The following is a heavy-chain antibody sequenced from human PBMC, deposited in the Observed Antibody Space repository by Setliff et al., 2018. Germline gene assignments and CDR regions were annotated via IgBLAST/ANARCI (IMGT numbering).Heavy chain of an antibody. CDR1: GGSISSGSYY. D-gene: IGHD1-26*01. V-gene: IGHV4-61*09. J-gene: IGHJ4*02. Sequence: SETLSLTCTVSGGSISSGSYYWSWIRQPAGKGLEWIGHIYTSGSTNYNPSLKSRVTISVDTSKNQFSLKLSSVTAADTAVYYCASELVGAPRVDYWGQGTPVTVSS. CDR2: IYTSGST. CDR3: ASELVGAPRVDY.